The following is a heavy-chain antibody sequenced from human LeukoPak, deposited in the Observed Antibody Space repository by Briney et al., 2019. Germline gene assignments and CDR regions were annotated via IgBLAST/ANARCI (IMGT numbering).Heavy chain of an antibody. J-gene: IGHJ4*02. CDR3: ARLGSSSSFDY. CDR2: IYLSDSDT. Sequence: GESLKISCKGSGYSFTTYWIGWVRQMPEKGLEWMGIIYLSDSDTRYSPSFQGQVTISADKSSNTAYLQWSSLKASDTAMYYCARLGSSSSFDYWGQGILVTVSS. V-gene: IGHV5-51*01. D-gene: IGHD6-6*01. CDR1: GYSFTTYW.